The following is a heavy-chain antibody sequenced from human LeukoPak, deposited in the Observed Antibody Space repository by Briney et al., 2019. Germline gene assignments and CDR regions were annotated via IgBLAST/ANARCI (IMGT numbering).Heavy chain of an antibody. V-gene: IGHV3-30*04. D-gene: IGHD3-10*01. CDR2: ISYDGSNK. CDR1: GFTFSSYA. Sequence: GGSLRLSRAASGFTFSSYAMHWVRQAPGKGLEWVAVISYDGSNKYYADSVKGRFTISRDNSKNTLYLQMNSLRAEDTAVYYCARDRRGSGSSFDYWGQGTLVTVSS. J-gene: IGHJ4*02. CDR3: ARDRRGSGSSFDY.